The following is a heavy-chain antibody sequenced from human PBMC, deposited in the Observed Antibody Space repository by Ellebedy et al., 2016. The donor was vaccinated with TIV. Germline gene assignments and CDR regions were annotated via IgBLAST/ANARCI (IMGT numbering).Heavy chain of an antibody. CDR1: GGSISSYY. CDR2: IYYSGST. V-gene: IGHV4-59*12. D-gene: IGHD4-11*01. J-gene: IGHJ4*02. Sequence: SETLSLTXTVSGGSISSYYWSWIRQPPGKGLEWIGYIYYSGSTNYNPSLKSRVTMSVDTSKNQFSLKLSSVTAADTAVYYCARSNYDSVFDYWGQGTLVTVSS. CDR3: ARSNYDSVFDY.